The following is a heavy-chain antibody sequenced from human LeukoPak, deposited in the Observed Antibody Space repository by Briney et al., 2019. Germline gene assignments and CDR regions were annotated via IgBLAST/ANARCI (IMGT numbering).Heavy chain of an antibody. CDR1: GGSMSSSY. CDR3: ARLAGTTVTHYYYYGMDV. J-gene: IGHJ6*02. CDR2: IYYSGST. V-gene: IGHV4-59*08. D-gene: IGHD4-17*01. Sequence: PSETLSLTCTVSGGSMSSSYWSWFRQPPGKGLEWIGYIYYSGSTNYNPSLKSRVTISVDTSKNQFSLKLSSVTAADTAVYYCARLAGTTVTHYYYYGMDVWGQGTTVTVSS.